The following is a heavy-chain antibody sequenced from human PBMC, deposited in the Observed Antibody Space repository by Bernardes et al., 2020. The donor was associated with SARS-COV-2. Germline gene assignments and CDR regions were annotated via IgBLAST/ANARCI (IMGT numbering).Heavy chain of an antibody. CDR1: GFTFRSYS. CDR3: TIRGSSSSFDS. D-gene: IGHD6-6*01. CDR2: ISSSSSFI. Sequence: GGSLRLSCAASGFTFRSYSMDWVRQAPGKGLEWVSSISSSSSFIKYADSVKGRFTISRDNAKRSLYLQMNSLRVEDTAVYYCTIRGSSSSFDSLGKGTLVTV. V-gene: IGHV3-21*01. J-gene: IGHJ4*02.